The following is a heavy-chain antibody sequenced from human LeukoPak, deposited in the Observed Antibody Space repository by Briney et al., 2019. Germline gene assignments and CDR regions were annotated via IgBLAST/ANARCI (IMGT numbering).Heavy chain of an antibody. V-gene: IGHV4-59*08. J-gene: IGHJ4*02. CDR3: VRRDTGWNYFDY. Sequence: SETLSLTCAVSGGSINSHDWGWIRQPPGKGLQWIGDIYYTGKNNYNPSLKSRVTISLDTSKDHLSLNLTSVVAADTAIYYCVRRDTGWNYFDYWGQGILVTVSS. D-gene: IGHD6-19*01. CDR1: GGSINSHD. CDR2: IYYTGKN.